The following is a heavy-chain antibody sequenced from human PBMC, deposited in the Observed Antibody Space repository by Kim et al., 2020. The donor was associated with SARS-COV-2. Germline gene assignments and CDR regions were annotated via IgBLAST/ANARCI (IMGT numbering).Heavy chain of an antibody. V-gene: IGHV3-23*01. CDR3: AKSLTHYFDY. Sequence: STYYADSVKGRFTISRDNSKNTLYLQMNSLRAEDTAVYYCAKSLTHYFDYLGQGTLVTVSS. D-gene: IGHD2-15*01. J-gene: IGHJ4*02. CDR2: ST.